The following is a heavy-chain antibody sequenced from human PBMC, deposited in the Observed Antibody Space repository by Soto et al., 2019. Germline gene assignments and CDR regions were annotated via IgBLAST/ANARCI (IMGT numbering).Heavy chain of an antibody. D-gene: IGHD3-22*01. J-gene: IGHJ4*02. V-gene: IGHV1-8*01. Sequence: QVQLVQSGAEVKKPGASVKVSCKASGYTFTSYDINWVRQATGQGLEWMGWMNPNSGNTGYAQKFQGRVTMTRNTSKTTAYMELSSLRSEDTAVYYCVMRSNYYDSSGYSYWGQGTLVTVSS. CDR3: VMRSNYYDSSGYSY. CDR2: MNPNSGNT. CDR1: GYTFTSYD.